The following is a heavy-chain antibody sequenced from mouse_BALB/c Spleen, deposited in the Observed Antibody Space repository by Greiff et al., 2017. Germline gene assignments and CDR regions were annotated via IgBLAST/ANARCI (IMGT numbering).Heavy chain of an antibody. CDR2: ISYDGSN. CDR1: GYSITSGYY. J-gene: IGHJ3*01. CDR3: ARGEDGFAY. V-gene: IGHV3-6*02. Sequence: EVKLMESGPGLVKPSQSLSLTCSVTGYSITSGYYWNWIRQFPGNKLEWMGYISYDGSNNYNPSLKNRISITRDTSKNQFFLKLNSVTTEDTATYYCARGEDGFAYWGQGTLVTVSA.